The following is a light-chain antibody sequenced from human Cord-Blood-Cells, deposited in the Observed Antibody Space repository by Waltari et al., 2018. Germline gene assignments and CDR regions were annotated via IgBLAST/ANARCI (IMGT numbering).Light chain of an antibody. V-gene: IGLV2-23*01. Sequence: QSALTQPASVSGSPGHSITLPCTGTSSDVGSYNLVSWYQQHPGKAPKLMIYEGSKRPSGVSNRFSGSKSGNTASLTISGLQAEDEADYYCCSYAGSSTYVVFGGGTKLTVL. J-gene: IGLJ2*01. CDR2: EGS. CDR1: SSDVGSYNL. CDR3: CSYAGSSTYVV.